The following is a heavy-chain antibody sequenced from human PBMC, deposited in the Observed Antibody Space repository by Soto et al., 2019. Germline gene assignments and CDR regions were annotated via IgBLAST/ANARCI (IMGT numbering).Heavy chain of an antibody. CDR1: GYTFTTYG. Sequence: ASVKVSCKASGYTFTTYGITWVRQAPGQGLEWMGWISCYNGNTNYAQKFQGRVIMTTDTSTSTAYMELRSLRSDDTAVYYCARVVVGATYFDYWGLGTLVTVSS. D-gene: IGHD1-26*01. J-gene: IGHJ4*02. CDR2: ISCYNGNT. V-gene: IGHV1-18*04. CDR3: ARVVVGATYFDY.